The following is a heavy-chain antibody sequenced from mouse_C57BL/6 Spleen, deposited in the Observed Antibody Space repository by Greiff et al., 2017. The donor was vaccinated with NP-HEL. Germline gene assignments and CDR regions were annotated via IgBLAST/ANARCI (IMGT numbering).Heavy chain of an antibody. CDR1: GYTFTSYW. CDR3: AREGAAQAFYAMDY. CDR2: IDPNSGGT. D-gene: IGHD3-2*02. V-gene: IGHV1-72*01. Sequence: QVQLQQPGAELVKPGASVTLSCQASGYTFTSYWMHWVKPRPGRGLEWIGRIDPNSGGTKYNEQFKSKATLTVDKPSSTAYMQLSSLTSEDSAVYYCAREGAAQAFYAMDYWGQGTSVTVSS. J-gene: IGHJ4*01.